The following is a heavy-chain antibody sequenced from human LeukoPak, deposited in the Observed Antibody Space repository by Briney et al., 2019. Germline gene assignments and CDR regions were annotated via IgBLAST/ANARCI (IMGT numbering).Heavy chain of an antibody. CDR2: ISGSGGST. D-gene: IGHD1-26*01. CDR3: ARAQVGATSYYFDY. CDR1: GFTFSSYA. Sequence: GGSLRLSCAASGFTFSSYAMSWDRQAPGKGLEWVSAISGSGGSTYYADSVKGRFTISRDNAKNSLYLQMNSLRAEDTAVYYCARAQVGATSYYFDYWGQGTLVTVSS. J-gene: IGHJ4*02. V-gene: IGHV3-23*01.